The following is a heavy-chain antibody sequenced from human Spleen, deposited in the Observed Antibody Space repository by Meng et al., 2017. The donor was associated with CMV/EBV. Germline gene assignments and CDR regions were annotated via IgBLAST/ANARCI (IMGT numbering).Heavy chain of an antibody. V-gene: IGHV4-4*02. CDR2: IYHDGST. D-gene: IGHD3-10*01. CDR1: GASISSNNW. CDR3: TRVLGAVVPIIIGQ. Sequence: SETLSLTCAVSGASISSNNWGTWVSQPPGKGLEWIGEIYHDGSTLYTPSLRSRVTISVDKAKNQFSLNLSSVTAADTAVYYCTRVLGAVVPIIIGQWCQGTLVTVSS. J-gene: IGHJ4*02.